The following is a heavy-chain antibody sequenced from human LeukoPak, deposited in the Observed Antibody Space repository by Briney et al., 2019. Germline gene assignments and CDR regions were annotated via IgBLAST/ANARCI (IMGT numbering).Heavy chain of an antibody. Sequence: PSETLSLTCTVSGGSISSYYWSWIRQPAGKGLEWIGRIYTSGSTNYNPSLKSRVTMSVDTSKNQFSLKLSSVTAADTAVYYCAREGPYGDYFDYFDYWGQGTLVTVSS. CDR1: GGSISSYY. D-gene: IGHD4-17*01. J-gene: IGHJ4*02. V-gene: IGHV4-4*07. CDR2: IYTSGST. CDR3: AREGPYGDYFDYFDY.